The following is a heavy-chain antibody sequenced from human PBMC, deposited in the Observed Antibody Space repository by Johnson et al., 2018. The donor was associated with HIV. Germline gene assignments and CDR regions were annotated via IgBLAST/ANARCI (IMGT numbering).Heavy chain of an antibody. Sequence: VHLVESGGGLVQPGGSLRLSCAASRFIFNDYDMHWVRQVTGKGLEWVSGIGTARDTYYPGSVKGRFTISRENAKNSLYLQMNNLRAGDTAVYYCATSISTPPGAFDIWGQGTMVTVSS. D-gene: IGHD6-6*01. CDR2: IGTARDT. V-gene: IGHV3-13*01. CDR3: ATSISTPPGAFDI. J-gene: IGHJ3*02. CDR1: RFIFNDYD.